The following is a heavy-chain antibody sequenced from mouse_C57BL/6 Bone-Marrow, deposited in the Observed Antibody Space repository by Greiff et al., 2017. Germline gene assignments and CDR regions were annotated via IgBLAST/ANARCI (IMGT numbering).Heavy chain of an antibody. D-gene: IGHD1-1*01. V-gene: IGHV14-4*01. CDR1: GFNIKDDY. CDR3: TTDYGSSYPAWCAY. Sequence: VQLQQSGAELVRPGASVKLSCTASGFNIKDDYMHWVKQRPEQGLEWIGWIDPENGDTESASKFQGKATITADTSSNTAYLQLSSLTSEDTAVYYCTTDYGSSYPAWCAYWGQGTLVTVSA. J-gene: IGHJ3*01. CDR2: IDPENGDT.